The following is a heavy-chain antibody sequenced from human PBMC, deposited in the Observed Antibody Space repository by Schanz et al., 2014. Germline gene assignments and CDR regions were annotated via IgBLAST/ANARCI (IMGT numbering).Heavy chain of an antibody. CDR1: GYTFISYG. J-gene: IGHJ4*02. V-gene: IGHV1-18*01. D-gene: IGHD4-17*01. CDR3: ARGYGDSPTDF. CDR2: ISAYNGNT. Sequence: QVQLVQSGAEVRKPGASVKVSCKASGYTFISYGISWVRQAPGQGLEWLGWISAYNGNTNYAQKLQGRVTITADKSTSTAYMELSSLKSEDTAVYYCARGYGDSPTDFWGQGTLVTVSS.